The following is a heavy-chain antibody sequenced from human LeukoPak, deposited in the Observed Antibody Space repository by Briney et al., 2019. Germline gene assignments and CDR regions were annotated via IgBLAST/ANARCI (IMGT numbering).Heavy chain of an antibody. Sequence: GESLKISCKGSGYSFTSYCIGWVRQMPGKGLEWMGIIYPGDSDTRYSPSFQGQVTISADKSISTAYLQMNSLRAEDTAVYYCATFGLVAALDLWGQGTLVTVSS. CDR1: GYSFTSYC. J-gene: IGHJ4*02. CDR3: ATFGLVAALDL. V-gene: IGHV5-51*01. CDR2: IYPGDSDT. D-gene: IGHD5-12*01.